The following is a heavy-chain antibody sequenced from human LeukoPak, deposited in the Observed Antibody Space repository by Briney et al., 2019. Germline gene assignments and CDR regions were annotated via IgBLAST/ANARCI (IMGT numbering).Heavy chain of an antibody. J-gene: IGHJ4*02. CDR2: IYFSGST. Sequence: SETLSLTCTVSGGSFSSGGYYWSWIRQHPGKGLEWFGFIYFSGSTYYNPSLKSRVTISIDTSKNQFSLKLSSVTAADTAVYYCARDTGYSFDYCGQRTLGSVSS. D-gene: IGHD6-13*01. CDR3: ARDTGYSFDY. V-gene: IGHV4-31*03. CDR1: GGSFSSGGYY.